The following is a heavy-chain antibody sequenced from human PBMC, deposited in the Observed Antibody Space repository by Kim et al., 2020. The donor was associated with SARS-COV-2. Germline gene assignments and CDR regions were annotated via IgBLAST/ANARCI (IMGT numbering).Heavy chain of an antibody. V-gene: IGHV2-5*01. CDR2: K. CDR3: AHLFGWGDAFDI. D-gene: IGHD6-19*01. J-gene: IGHJ3*02. Sequence: KRYSPSLKSRLTITMDTSKNQVVLTMTNMDPVDTATYYCAHLFGWGDAFDIWGQGTMVTVSS.